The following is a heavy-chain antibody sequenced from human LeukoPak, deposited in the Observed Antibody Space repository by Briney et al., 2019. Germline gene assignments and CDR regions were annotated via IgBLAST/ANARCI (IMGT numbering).Heavy chain of an antibody. Sequence: GASVKVSCKASGGTFSSYAISWVRQAPGQGLEWMGGIIPIFGTAHYAQKFQGRVTITADESTSTAYIELSSLRSEDTAVYYCARDPKWFGEPIRRTWFDPWGQGTLVTVSS. J-gene: IGHJ5*02. CDR1: GGTFSSYA. CDR3: ARDPKWFGEPIRRTWFDP. CDR2: IIPIFGTA. V-gene: IGHV1-69*13. D-gene: IGHD3-10*01.